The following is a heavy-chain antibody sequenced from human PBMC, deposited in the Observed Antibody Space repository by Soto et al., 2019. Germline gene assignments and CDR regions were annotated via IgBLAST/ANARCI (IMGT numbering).Heavy chain of an antibody. Sequence: SGWSLRLSCAASGFTFDDYAMHLVRQAPGKGLEWVSGISWNSGSIGYADSVKGRFTISRDNAKNSLYLQMNSLRAEDTALYYCAKDSYYDFWSAYYGMDVWGEGSTVTVSS. V-gene: IGHV3-9*01. D-gene: IGHD3-3*01. CDR3: AKDSYYDFWSAYYGMDV. CDR1: GFTFDDYA. CDR2: ISWNSGSI. J-gene: IGHJ6*04.